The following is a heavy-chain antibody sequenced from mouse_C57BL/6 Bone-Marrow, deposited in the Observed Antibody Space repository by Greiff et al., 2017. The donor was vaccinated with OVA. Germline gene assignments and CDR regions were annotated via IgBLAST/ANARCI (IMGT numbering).Heavy chain of an antibody. J-gene: IGHJ2*01. D-gene: IGHD2-12*01. V-gene: IGHV1-64*01. Sequence: QVQLQQPGAELVKPGASVKLSCKASGYNFTGYWMHWVKQRPGQGLEWIGMIHPNSGSTNYNEKFKSKATLTVDKSSSTAYMQLSSLTSKDSAVYYCARGASNDVDYWGQGTTLTVSA. CDR1: GYNFTGYW. CDR3: ARGASNDVDY. CDR2: IHPNSGST.